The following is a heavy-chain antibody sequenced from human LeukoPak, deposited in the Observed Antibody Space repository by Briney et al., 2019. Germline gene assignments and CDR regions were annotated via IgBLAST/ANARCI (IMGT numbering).Heavy chain of an antibody. J-gene: IGHJ3*02. D-gene: IGHD3-3*01. Sequence: GGSLRLSCAASGFTFSGSAMHWVRQASGKGLEWVGRIRSKANGYATAYAASVKGRFTISRDDSKNTAYLQMNSLKTEDTAVYYCTRQLTDYDFWSGYSHDAFDIWGQGTMVTVSS. CDR2: IRSKANGYAT. V-gene: IGHV3-73*01. CDR3: TRQLTDYDFWSGYSHDAFDI. CDR1: GFTFSGSA.